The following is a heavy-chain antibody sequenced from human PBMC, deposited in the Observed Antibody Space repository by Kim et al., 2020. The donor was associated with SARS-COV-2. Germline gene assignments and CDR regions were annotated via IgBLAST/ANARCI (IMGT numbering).Heavy chain of an antibody. CDR3: ARDSGSPVYYYGMDV. Sequence: GGSLRLSCAASGFTVSSNYMSWVRQAPGKGLEWVSVIYSGGSTYYADSVKGRFTISRDNSKNTLYLQMNSLRAEDTAVYYCARDSGSPVYYYGMDVWGQGTTVTVSS. J-gene: IGHJ6*02. CDR1: GFTVSSNY. V-gene: IGHV3-53*01. D-gene: IGHD1-26*01. CDR2: IYSGGST.